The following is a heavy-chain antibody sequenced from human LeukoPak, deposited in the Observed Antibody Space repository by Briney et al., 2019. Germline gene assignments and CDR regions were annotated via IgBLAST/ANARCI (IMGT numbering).Heavy chain of an antibody. Sequence: PSETLSLTCTVSGGSISSYYWSWIRQPAGKGLEWIGRIYTSGSTNYNPSLKSRVTMSVDTSKNQFSLKLSSVTAADTAVYYCARAHPSVVTNFGAFDIWGQGTMVTVSS. J-gene: IGHJ3*02. CDR2: IYTSGST. CDR1: GGSISSYY. D-gene: IGHD4-23*01. CDR3: ARAHPSVVTNFGAFDI. V-gene: IGHV4-4*07.